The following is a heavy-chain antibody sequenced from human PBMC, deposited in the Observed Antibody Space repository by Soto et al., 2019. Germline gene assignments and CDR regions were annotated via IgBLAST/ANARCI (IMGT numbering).Heavy chain of an antibody. V-gene: IGHV4-34*01. CDR3: ARARTYYDILTGYHRAYYFDY. J-gene: IGHJ4*02. D-gene: IGHD3-9*01. CDR1: GGSFSGYY. Sequence: PSETLSLTCAVYGGSFSGYYWSWIRQPPGKGLEWIGEINHSGSTNYNPSLKSRVTISVDTSKNQFSLKLSSVTAADTAVYYCARARTYYDILTGYHRAYYFDYWCQGTLVTVSS. CDR2: INHSGST.